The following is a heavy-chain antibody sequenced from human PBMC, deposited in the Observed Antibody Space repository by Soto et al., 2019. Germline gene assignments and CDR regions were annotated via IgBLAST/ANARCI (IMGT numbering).Heavy chain of an antibody. CDR3: AKDTANYYDSSGYYGLGFDP. Sequence: EVQLVESGGGLVQPGRSLRLSCAASGFTFDDYAMHWVRQAPGKGLEWVSGISWNSGSIGYADSVKGRFTISRDNAKNSLYLQMNSLRAEDTALYYCAKDTANYYDSSGYYGLGFDPWGQGTLVTVSS. CDR2: ISWNSGSI. CDR1: GFTFDDYA. J-gene: IGHJ5*02. D-gene: IGHD3-22*01. V-gene: IGHV3-9*01.